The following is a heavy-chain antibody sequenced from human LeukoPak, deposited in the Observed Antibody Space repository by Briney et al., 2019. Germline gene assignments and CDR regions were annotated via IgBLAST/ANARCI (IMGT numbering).Heavy chain of an antibody. CDR1: GGSISSGGYY. J-gene: IGHJ3*02. Sequence: SQTLSLTCTVSGGSISSGGYYWSWIRQPPGKGLEWIGYIYHSGSTYYNPSLKSRVTISVDRSKNQFSLKLSSVTAADTAVYYCARTRPKYDAFDIWGQGTMVTVSS. CDR2: IYHSGST. V-gene: IGHV4-30-2*01. CDR3: ARTRPKYDAFDI.